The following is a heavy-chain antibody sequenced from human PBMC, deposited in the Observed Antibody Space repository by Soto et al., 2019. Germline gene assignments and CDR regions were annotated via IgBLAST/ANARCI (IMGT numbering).Heavy chain of an antibody. Sequence: PSETLSLTCAVSGGSLTSGTYSWNWIRQPPGKGLEWIGYIFPGGTTYYNPSLKSRVSISIDVSKNQFSLNLRSLTAADTAVYYCARGREFDSWGQGTLVTVYS. J-gene: IGHJ4*02. CDR1: GGSLTSGTYS. CDR2: IFPGGTT. CDR3: ARGREFDS. V-gene: IGHV4-30-2*01.